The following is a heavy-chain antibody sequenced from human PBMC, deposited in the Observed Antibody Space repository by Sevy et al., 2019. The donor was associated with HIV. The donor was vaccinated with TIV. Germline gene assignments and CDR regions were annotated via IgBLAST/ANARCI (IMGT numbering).Heavy chain of an antibody. Sequence: GGSLRLSCAASGFSFRNYGMHWVRQAPGKGLEWLALISFDGDTKYYGDSVKGRFTISRDNSKNTLYLQMNSLGVEDMAVYYCAKRGGHDTSGYVSYYYYGMDVWGQGTTVTVSS. J-gene: IGHJ6*02. CDR3: AKRGGHDTSGYVSYYYYGMDV. D-gene: IGHD3-22*01. V-gene: IGHV3-30*18. CDR1: GFSFRNYG. CDR2: ISFDGDTK.